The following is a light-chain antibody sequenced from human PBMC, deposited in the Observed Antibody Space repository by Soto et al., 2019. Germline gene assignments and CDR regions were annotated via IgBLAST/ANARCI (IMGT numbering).Light chain of an antibody. V-gene: IGKV1-33*01. CDR2: DAS. J-gene: IGKJ3*01. CDR3: QQYDNLPFT. Sequence: DIQMTQSPSSLSASVGDRVTITCQASQDISNYLNWYQQKPGKAPKLLIYDASNLETVVPSRFSGSGSGTDFTFNISSLQPENIATYYCQQYDNLPFTFGPGTKVDIK. CDR1: QDISNY.